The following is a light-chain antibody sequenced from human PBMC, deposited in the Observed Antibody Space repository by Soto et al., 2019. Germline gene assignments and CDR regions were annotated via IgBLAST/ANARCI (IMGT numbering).Light chain of an antibody. CDR2: DVS. CDR1: ISDVGTYDF. J-gene: IGLJ1*01. CDR3: CLYAVTFYV. V-gene: IGLV2-11*01. Sequence: QSVLNQPRSVSGSPGQSVSISCTGTISDVGTYDFVSWYQQHPGKAPRLMIFDVSERPSGVPDRFSGSKSGNTASLTISGLQAEDEADYYCCLYAVTFYVFGTGTKVTVL.